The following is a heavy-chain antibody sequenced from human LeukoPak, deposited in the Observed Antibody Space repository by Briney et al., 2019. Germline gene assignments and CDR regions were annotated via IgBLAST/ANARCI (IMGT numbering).Heavy chain of an antibody. V-gene: IGHV1-8*02. CDR1: GYTFTGYY. CDR3: ARDNPITMVRGVIGY. Sequence: ASVKVSCKASGYTFTGYYMHWVRQAPGQGLEWMGWMNPNSGNTGYAQKFQGRVTMTRNTSISTAYMELSSLRSEDTAVYYCARDNPITMVRGVIGYWGQGTLVTVSS. CDR2: MNPNSGNT. D-gene: IGHD3-10*01. J-gene: IGHJ4*02.